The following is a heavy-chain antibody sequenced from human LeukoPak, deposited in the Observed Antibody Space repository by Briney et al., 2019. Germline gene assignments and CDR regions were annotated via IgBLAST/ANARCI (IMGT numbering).Heavy chain of an antibody. Sequence: PGGSLRLSCAASGFTFSNYSMNWVRPAPGEGLELVSSISSSSSYIYYADSVKGRFTISRDNAKNSLYLQMNSLRAEDTAVYYCARGGSSGWYYFSYWGQGTLVTVSS. CDR3: ARGGSSGWYYFSY. V-gene: IGHV3-21*01. D-gene: IGHD6-19*01. CDR1: GFTFSNYS. CDR2: ISSSSSYI. J-gene: IGHJ4*02.